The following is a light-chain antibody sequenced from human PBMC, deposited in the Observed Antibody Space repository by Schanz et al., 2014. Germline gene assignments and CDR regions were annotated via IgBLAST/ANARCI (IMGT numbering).Light chain of an antibody. CDR1: QSVSSK. J-gene: IGKJ4*01. CDR3: QQYSSTPFA. V-gene: IGKV3-15*01. Sequence: EIVMTQSPATLSVSPGESATLSCRASQSVSSKLAWYQQKPGQTPRLLIYRTSMRAAGVPARFSGSGSGTDFTLTISSLQSEDVAVYYCQQYSSTPFAFGGGTRVEIK. CDR2: RTS.